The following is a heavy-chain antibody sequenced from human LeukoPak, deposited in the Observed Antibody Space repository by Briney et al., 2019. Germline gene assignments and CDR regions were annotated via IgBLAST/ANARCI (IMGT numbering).Heavy chain of an antibody. J-gene: IGHJ5*02. Sequence: GASVKVSCKASGYTFTNYGISWVRQAPGQGLEWMGWISIYNGNTDSAQKLRGRVTITTDTSTSTAYMELRSLRSDDTAVYYCARITYDFWSGYYMPDDPWGQGTLVTVSS. D-gene: IGHD3-3*01. CDR2: ISIYNGNT. CDR1: GYTFTNYG. CDR3: ARITYDFWSGYYMPDDP. V-gene: IGHV1-18*01.